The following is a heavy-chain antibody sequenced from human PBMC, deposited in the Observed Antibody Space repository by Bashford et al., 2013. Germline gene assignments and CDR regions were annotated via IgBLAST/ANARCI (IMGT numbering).Heavy chain of an antibody. Sequence: SETLSLTCTVSRGSISSDSYYWTWVRQRPGKGLEWIGSIYYTGNTYYNPSLRSRLKISIDTSKNQVSLNLGSVTAADTAVYYCAKTGNDYGDYGYFHPWGQGTLVTVSS. CDR3: AKTGNDYGDYGYFHP. CDR1: RGSISSDSYY. CDR2: IYYTGNT. J-gene: IGHJ1*01. D-gene: IGHD4-17*01. V-gene: IGHV4-31*03.